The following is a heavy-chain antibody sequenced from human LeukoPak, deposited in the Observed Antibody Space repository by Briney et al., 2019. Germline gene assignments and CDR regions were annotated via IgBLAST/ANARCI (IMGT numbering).Heavy chain of an antibody. CDR2: ISAYNGNT. CDR3: ATAVSGSSSWYNY. CDR1: GYTFTSYG. D-gene: IGHD6-13*01. J-gene: IGHJ4*02. V-gene: IGHV1-18*01. Sequence: ASVKVSCKASGYTFTSYGISWVRQAPGQGLEWMGWISAYNGNTNYAQKLLGRVTMTTDTSTSTAYMELSSLRSEDTAVYYCATAVSGSSSWYNYWGQGTLVTVSS.